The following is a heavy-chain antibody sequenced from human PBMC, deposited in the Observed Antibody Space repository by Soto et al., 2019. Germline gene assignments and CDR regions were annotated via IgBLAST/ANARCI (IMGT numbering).Heavy chain of an antibody. D-gene: IGHD6-19*01. CDR1: GGSISSYY. Sequence: SETLSLTCTVSGGSISSYYWSWIRQPPGKGLEWIGSIYYSGSTYYNPSLKSRVTISVDTSKNQFSLKLSSVTAADTAVYYCARAGGLGAVAVDYWGQGTLVTVSS. CDR3: ARAGGLGAVAVDY. V-gene: IGHV4-59*12. CDR2: IYYSGST. J-gene: IGHJ4*02.